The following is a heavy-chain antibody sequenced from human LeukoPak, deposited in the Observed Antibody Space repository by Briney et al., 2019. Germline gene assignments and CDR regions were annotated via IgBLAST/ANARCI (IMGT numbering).Heavy chain of an antibody. CDR1: GFTFSSYS. Sequence: PGGSLRLSCAASGFTFSSYSMNWVRQAPGKGLEWVSSISSSSSYIYYADSVKGRFTISRDNAKNSLYLQMNSLRAEDTAVYYCARDGGDRNYGSLDYWGQGTLVTVSS. J-gene: IGHJ4*02. CDR3: ARDGGDRNYGSLDY. D-gene: IGHD4-17*01. CDR2: ISSSSSYI. V-gene: IGHV3-21*01.